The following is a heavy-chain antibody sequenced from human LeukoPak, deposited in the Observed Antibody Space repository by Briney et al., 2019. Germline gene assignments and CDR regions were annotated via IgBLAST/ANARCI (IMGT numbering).Heavy chain of an antibody. CDR1: GGSISSYY. J-gene: IGHJ5*02. CDR2: IYTSGST. D-gene: IGHD2-2*01. V-gene: IGHV4-4*07. CDR3: ARRPLGYCSSTSCRWFDP. Sequence: SETLSLTCTVSGGSISSYYWSWIRQPAGKGLEWIGRIYTSGSTNYNPSLKSRGTMSVDTSKNQFSLKLSSVTAADTAVYYCARRPLGYCSSTSCRWFDPWGQGTLVTVSS.